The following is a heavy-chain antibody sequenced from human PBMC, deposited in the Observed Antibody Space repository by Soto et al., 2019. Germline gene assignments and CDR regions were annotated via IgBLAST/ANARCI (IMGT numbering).Heavy chain of an antibody. J-gene: IGHJ4*02. CDR2: ISNDGSNE. D-gene: IGHD3-10*01. CDR3: AKGEVRGIIPSYFDY. CDR1: GFTFRWFG. Sequence: GGSLRLSCAGSGFTFRWFGMNWVRQAPGKGLEWVARISNDGSNEYYVDSVKGRFTISRDNSKNTLYLQMDSLRAEDTAVYYCAKGEVRGIIPSYFDYWGLGTLVTISS. V-gene: IGHV3-30*18.